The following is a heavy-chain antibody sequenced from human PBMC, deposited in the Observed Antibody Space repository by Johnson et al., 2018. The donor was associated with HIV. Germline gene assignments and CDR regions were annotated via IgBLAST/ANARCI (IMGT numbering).Heavy chain of an antibody. CDR1: GFTFSSYA. J-gene: IGHJ3*02. V-gene: IGHV3-30*14. Sequence: QVQLVESGGGVVQPGRSLRLSCAASGFTFSSYAMHWVRQAPGKGLEWVAVISYDGSDKYYADSVKGRFTISRDSYKNTLYLQMNSLRAEDTAVYYCARSQPEEYSSSSDAFDIWGQGTMVTVSS. CDR2: ISYDGSDK. CDR3: ARSQPEEYSSSSDAFDI. D-gene: IGHD6-6*01.